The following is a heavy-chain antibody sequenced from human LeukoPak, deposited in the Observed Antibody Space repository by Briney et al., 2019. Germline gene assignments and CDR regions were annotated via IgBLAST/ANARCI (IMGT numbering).Heavy chain of an antibody. D-gene: IGHD4-17*01. Sequence: GGSLRLSCAASGFTFSSYGMHWVRQAPGKGLEWVAVMSYDGSNKYYADSVKGRFTISRDNSKNTLYLQMNSLRAEDTAVYYCAKAYGDYYFDYWGQGTLVTVSS. J-gene: IGHJ4*02. CDR2: MSYDGSNK. CDR3: AKAYGDYYFDY. CDR1: GFTFSSYG. V-gene: IGHV3-30*18.